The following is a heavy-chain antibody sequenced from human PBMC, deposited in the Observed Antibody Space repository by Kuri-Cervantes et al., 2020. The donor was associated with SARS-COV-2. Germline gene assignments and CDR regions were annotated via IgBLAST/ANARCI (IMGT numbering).Heavy chain of an antibody. J-gene: IGHJ6*01. Sequence: SVKVSCKASGYTFTSYGISWVRQAPGQGLEWMGGIIPIFGTANYAQKFQGRVTITADESTSTAYMELSSLRSEDTAVYYCARVQIPYCSSTSCYAQPYYYYYGMDVWGQGTTVTVSS. D-gene: IGHD2-2*01. CDR1: GYTFTSYG. CDR2: IIPIFGTA. V-gene: IGHV1-69*13. CDR3: ARVQIPYCSSTSCYAQPYYYYYGMDV.